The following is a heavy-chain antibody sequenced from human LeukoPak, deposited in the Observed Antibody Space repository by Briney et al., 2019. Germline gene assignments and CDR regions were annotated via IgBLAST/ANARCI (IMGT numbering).Heavy chain of an antibody. CDR3: ARVAGRYGPYYYYYMDV. D-gene: IGHD3-16*01. V-gene: IGHV4-38-2*02. Sequence: PSETLSLTCTVSGYSISSGYYWGWIRQPPGKGLEWIGSIYHSGGTYYNPSLKSRVTISVDTSKNQFSLKLSSVTAADTAVYYCARVAGRYGPYYYYYMDVWGKGTTVTVSS. CDR1: GYSISSGYY. CDR2: IYHSGGT. J-gene: IGHJ6*03.